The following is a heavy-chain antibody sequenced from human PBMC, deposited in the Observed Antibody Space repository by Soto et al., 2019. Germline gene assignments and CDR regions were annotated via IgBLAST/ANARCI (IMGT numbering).Heavy chain of an antibody. CDR3: ARDAVSCSGGSCYGYYFDY. V-gene: IGHV3-11*01. J-gene: IGHJ4*02. Sequence: GGSLRLSCAASGFTFSDYYMSWIRQAPGKGLEWLSYISSSGSTIYYADSVKGRFSISRDNAKNSLYLQMNSLRAEDSAVYYCARDAVSCSGGSCYGYYFDYWGQGILVTVSS. D-gene: IGHD2-15*01. CDR2: ISSSGSTI. CDR1: GFTFSDYY.